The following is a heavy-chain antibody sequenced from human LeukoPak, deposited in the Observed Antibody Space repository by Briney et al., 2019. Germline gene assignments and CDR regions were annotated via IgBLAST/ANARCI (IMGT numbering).Heavy chain of an antibody. CDR1: GGSFSGYY. J-gene: IGHJ3*02. CDR2: INHSGST. CDR3: ARGGYSGAFDI. Sequence: SETLSLTCAVYGGSFSGYYWSWIRQPPGKGLEWIGEINHSGSTNYNPSLKSRVTISVDTSKNQFSLKLSSVTAADTAVYYCARGGYSGAFDIWGQGTMVTVSS. V-gene: IGHV4-34*01. D-gene: IGHD3-10*01.